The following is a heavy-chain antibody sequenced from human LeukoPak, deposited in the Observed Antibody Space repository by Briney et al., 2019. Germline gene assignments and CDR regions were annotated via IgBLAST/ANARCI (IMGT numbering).Heavy chain of an antibody. CDR2: ISGSGGST. D-gene: IGHD3-16*02. V-gene: IGHV3-23*01. J-gene: IGHJ4*02. CDR3: AKYPPLRLGELSFAGRGAY. CDR1: GFTFSSYA. Sequence: GGSLRLSCAASGFTFSSYAMSWVRQAPGKGLEWVSAISGSGGSTYYADSVKGRFTISRDNSKNTLYLQMNSLRAEDTAVYYCAKYPPLRLGELSFAGRGAYWGQGTLVTVSS.